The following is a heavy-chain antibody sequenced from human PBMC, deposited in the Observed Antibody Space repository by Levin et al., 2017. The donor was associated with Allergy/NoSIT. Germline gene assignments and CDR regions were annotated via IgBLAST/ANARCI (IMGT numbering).Heavy chain of an antibody. CDR2: IGSSSSYI. Sequence: SCAASGFTFSSYSMNWVRQAPGKGLEWVSSIGSSSSYIYYADSVKGRFTISRDNAKNSLYLQMNSLRAEDTAVYYCARERVAAAGTGWYFDLWGRGTLVTVSS. V-gene: IGHV3-21*01. CDR1: GFTFSSYS. D-gene: IGHD6-13*01. J-gene: IGHJ2*01. CDR3: ARERVAAAGTGWYFDL.